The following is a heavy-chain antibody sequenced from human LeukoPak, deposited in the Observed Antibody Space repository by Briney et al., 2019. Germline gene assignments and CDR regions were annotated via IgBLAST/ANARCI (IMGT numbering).Heavy chain of an antibody. V-gene: IGHV4-4*09. D-gene: IGHD5-12*01. J-gene: IGHJ5*02. CDR1: DDSIRTHY. CDR3: ARYDVNSGYDYRLGNWFDP. CDR2: VYFSGIT. Sequence: PSETLSLTCTVSDDSIRTHYWSWIRQPPGKGLECIGYVYFSGITNYNPSLKSRVTMSVDTSKNQLSLKLSSVTAADTAVYYCARYDVNSGYDYRLGNWFDPWGQGTLVTVSS.